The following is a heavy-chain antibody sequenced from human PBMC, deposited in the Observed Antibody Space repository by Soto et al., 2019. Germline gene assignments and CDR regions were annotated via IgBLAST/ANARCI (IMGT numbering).Heavy chain of an antibody. CDR2: IIPIFGTA. Sequence: QVQRVQSGAEVKKPGSSVKVSCKASGGTFSSYAISWVRQAPGQGLEWMGGIIPIFGTANYAQKFQGRVTITADEYTRTADMGLSSLRAEDTAVYYCAREGGSGNYRYYAMDVWGQGTTVTVSS. CDR1: GGTFSSYA. V-gene: IGHV1-69*12. CDR3: AREGGSGNYRYYAMDV. J-gene: IGHJ6*02. D-gene: IGHD3-10*01.